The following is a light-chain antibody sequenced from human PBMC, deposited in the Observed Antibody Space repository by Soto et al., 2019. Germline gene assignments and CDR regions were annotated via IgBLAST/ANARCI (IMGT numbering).Light chain of an antibody. V-gene: IGKV1-8*01. Sequence: AIRMTQSPSSFSASTVDRVTITCRASQGISSYLAWYQQKPGKAPKRLIYAASTLQSGVPSRFSGSGSGTDFTLTISSLQSEDFATYYCQQYNSYPGTFGQGTKVDIK. J-gene: IGKJ1*01. CDR2: AAS. CDR1: QGISSY. CDR3: QQYNSYPGT.